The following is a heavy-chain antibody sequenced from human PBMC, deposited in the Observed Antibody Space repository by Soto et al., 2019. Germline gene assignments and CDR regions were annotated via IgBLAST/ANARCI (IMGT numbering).Heavy chain of an antibody. CDR3: AKDSEGQRHQWLVRADGTNDY. J-gene: IGHJ4*02. CDR2: ISWNSGSI. D-gene: IGHD6-19*01. V-gene: IGHV3-9*01. Sequence: EVQLVESGGGLVQPGRSLRLSCAASGFTFDDYAMHWVRQAPGKGLEWVSGISWNSGSIGYADSVKGRFTISRDNAKNSLYLQMNSLRAEDTALYYCAKDSEGQRHQWLVRADGTNDYWGQGTLVTVSS. CDR1: GFTFDDYA.